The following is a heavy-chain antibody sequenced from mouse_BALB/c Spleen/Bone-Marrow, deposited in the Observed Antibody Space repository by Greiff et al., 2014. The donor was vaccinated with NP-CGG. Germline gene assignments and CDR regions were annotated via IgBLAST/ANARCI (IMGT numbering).Heavy chain of an antibody. CDR2: VNPNSGGT. Sequence: EVQLQQSGPELVKPGASVKISCKTSGYTFTDYTLHWVKQSHGKSLEWTGGVNPNSGGTSYNQKFKGKATLNLDKSSTTAYMELRSLTSDDSAVYYCARARHYDFWGQGTTLTVSS. CDR1: GYTFTDYT. J-gene: IGHJ2*01. V-gene: IGHV1-18*01. CDR3: ARARHYDF.